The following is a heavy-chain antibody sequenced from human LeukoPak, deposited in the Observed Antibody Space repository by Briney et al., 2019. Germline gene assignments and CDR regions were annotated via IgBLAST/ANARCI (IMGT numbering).Heavy chain of an antibody. D-gene: IGHD4-23*01. Sequence: SETLSLTCTVFGGSLSSDSYYWGWMRQPPGKGPEWVGTIYYVGGAFYNPSLRSRLTISMDTSRNQFSLRLSSMTAADTAVYYCARGDGGKPMGFWGQGTQVAVSS. V-gene: IGHV4-39*07. CDR2: IYYVGGA. J-gene: IGHJ4*02. CDR3: ARGDGGKPMGF. CDR1: GGSLSSDSYY.